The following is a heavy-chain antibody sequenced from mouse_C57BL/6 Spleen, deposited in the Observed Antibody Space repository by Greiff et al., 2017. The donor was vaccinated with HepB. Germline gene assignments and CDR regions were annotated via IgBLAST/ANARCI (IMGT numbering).Heavy chain of an antibody. CDR1: GYTFTSYW. CDR3: ARLGTTVDYYAMDY. J-gene: IGHJ4*01. CDR2: IHPNSGST. V-gene: IGHV1-64*01. D-gene: IGHD1-1*01. Sequence: QVQLQQPGAELVKPGASVKLSCKASGYTFTSYWMHWVKQRPGQGLEWIGMIHPNSGSTNYNEKFKSKATLTVDKSSSTAYMQLSSLTSEDSAVYDCARLGTTVDYYAMDYWGQGTSVTVSS.